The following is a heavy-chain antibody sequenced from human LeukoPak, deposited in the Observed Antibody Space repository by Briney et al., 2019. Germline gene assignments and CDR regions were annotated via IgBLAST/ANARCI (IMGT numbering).Heavy chain of an antibody. CDR3: ARERAPTYYDFWSGPDYYYYYMDV. CDR1: GGTFSSYA. Sequence: SVKVSCKASGGTFSSYAISWVRQAPGQGLERMGGIIPIFGTANYAQKFQGRVTITADESTSTAYMELSSLRSEDTAVYYCARERAPTYYDFWSGPDYYYYYMDVWGKGTTVTVSS. J-gene: IGHJ6*03. CDR2: IIPIFGTA. V-gene: IGHV1-69*13. D-gene: IGHD3-3*01.